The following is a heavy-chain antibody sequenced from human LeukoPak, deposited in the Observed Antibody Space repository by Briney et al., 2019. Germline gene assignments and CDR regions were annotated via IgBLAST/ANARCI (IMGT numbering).Heavy chain of an antibody. D-gene: IGHD6-19*01. CDR2: IRYDGSNK. Sequence: PGGSLRLSCVASGFTFSSYGMHWVRQAPGKGLEWVAFIRYDGSNKYYADSVEGRFTISRDNSKNTLYLQMNSLRAEDTAVYYCAKTQPYSSGWYGDYWGQGTLVTVSS. J-gene: IGHJ4*02. CDR3: AKTQPYSSGWYGDY. CDR1: GFTFSSYG. V-gene: IGHV3-30*02.